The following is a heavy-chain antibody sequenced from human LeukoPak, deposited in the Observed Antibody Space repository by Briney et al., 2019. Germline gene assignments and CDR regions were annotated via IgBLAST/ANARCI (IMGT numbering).Heavy chain of an antibody. J-gene: IGHJ4*02. CDR1: GGSFSGYY. Sequence: SSETLSLTCAVYGGSFSGYYWSWIRQPPGKGLEWIGEINHSGSTNYNPSLKSRVTISVDTSKNQFSLKLSSVTAADTAEYYCARGPSVAARLDYWGQGTLVTVSS. V-gene: IGHV4-34*01. CDR3: ARGPSVAARLDY. CDR2: INHSGST. D-gene: IGHD2-15*01.